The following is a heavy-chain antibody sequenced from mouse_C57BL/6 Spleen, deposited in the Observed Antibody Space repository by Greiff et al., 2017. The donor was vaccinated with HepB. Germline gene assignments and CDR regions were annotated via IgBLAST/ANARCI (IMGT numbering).Heavy chain of an antibody. Sequence: QVQLQQPGAELVKPGASVKLSCKASGYTFTSYWMHWVKQRPGQGLEWIGMIHPNSGSTNYNEKFKSKATLTVDKSSSTAYMQLSSLTSEDSAVYYGARDYDDDAYFDVWGTGTTVTVSS. D-gene: IGHD2-4*01. CDR1: GYTFTSYW. J-gene: IGHJ1*03. CDR2: IHPNSGST. V-gene: IGHV1-64*01. CDR3: ARDYDDDAYFDV.